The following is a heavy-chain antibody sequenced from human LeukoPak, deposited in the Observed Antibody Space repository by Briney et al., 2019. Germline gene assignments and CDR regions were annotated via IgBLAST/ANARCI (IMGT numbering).Heavy chain of an antibody. D-gene: IGHD3-22*01. V-gene: IGHV3-66*01. CDR2: IYSGGST. CDR3: ASLANYYDSSGYYTHSERFDY. J-gene: IGHJ4*02. CDR1: GFTVSSNY. Sequence: GGSLRLSCAASGFTVSSNYMSWVRQAPGKGPEWVSVIYSGGSTYYADSVKGRFTISRDNSKNTLYLQMNSLRAEDTAVYYCASLANYYDSSGYYTHSERFDYWGQGTLVTVSS.